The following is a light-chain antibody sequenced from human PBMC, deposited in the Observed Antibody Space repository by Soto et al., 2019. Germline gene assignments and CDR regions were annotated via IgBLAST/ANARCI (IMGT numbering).Light chain of an antibody. J-gene: IGKJ1*01. CDR3: QQYNGNSRT. CDR1: QSIGDS. Sequence: DIQMTQSPSTLSASVGDRVTITFRASQSIGDSLAWYQQKPGKAPYLLISDVSSLERGVPSRFSGSGSGTEFTLTISSMQPDDFATFYCQQYNGNSRTFGQGTKVDIK. CDR2: DVS. V-gene: IGKV1-5*01.